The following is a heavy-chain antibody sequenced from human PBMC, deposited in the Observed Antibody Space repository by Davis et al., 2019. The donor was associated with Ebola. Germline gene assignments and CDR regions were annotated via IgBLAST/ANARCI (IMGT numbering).Heavy chain of an antibody. CDR1: GGSISSSY. V-gene: IGHV4-59*08. CDR3: ARGGYSTLDYYYYYGMDV. J-gene: IGHJ6*04. Sequence: LRLSCTVSGGSISSSYWSWIRQPPGKGLEWIGYIYHSESSNYNPSLKSRVTISVDTSKNHFSLKLSSVTAADTAVYYCARGGYSTLDYYYYYGMDVWGKGTTVTVSS. CDR2: IYHSESS. D-gene: IGHD5-12*01.